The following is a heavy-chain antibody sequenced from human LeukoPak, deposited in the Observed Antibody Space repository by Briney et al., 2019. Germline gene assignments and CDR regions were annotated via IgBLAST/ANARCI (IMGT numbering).Heavy chain of an antibody. CDR2: IKQDGSEK. CDR3: ARLVRSGSYPYYYYAMDV. Sequence: GGSLILSCAASGFTFSYYLVRWGRQAPGRGVEWVANIKQDGSEKFYVDSVKGRFNISRDNAKNSLYLQMNSLRAEDTAVYDCARLVRSGSYPYYYYAMDVWGQGTTVTVSS. V-gene: IGHV3-7*01. D-gene: IGHD1-26*01. J-gene: IGHJ6*02. CDR1: GFTFSYYL.